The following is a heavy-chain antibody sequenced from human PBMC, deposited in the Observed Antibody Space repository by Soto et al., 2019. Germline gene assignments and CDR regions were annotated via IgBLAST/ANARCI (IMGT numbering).Heavy chain of an antibody. Sequence: SETLSLTCTVSGGSISSGDYYWSWIRQPPGKGLEWIGYIYYSGSTYYNPSLKSRVTISVDTSKNQFSLKLSSVTAADTAVYYCARDGSVMGSSWYPPMNWFDPWGQGTLVTVSS. D-gene: IGHD6-13*01. V-gene: IGHV4-30-4*01. CDR1: GGSISSGDYY. J-gene: IGHJ5*02. CDR3: ARDGSVMGSSWYPPMNWFDP. CDR2: IYYSGST.